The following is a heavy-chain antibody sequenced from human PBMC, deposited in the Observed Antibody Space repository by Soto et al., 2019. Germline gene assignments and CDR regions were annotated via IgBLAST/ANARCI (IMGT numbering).Heavy chain of an antibody. CDR2: IDPSDSYT. CDR1: GYSFTSYW. CDR3: ARGGSYDFWSGPTLNYYYYGMDV. J-gene: IGHJ6*02. V-gene: IGHV5-10-1*01. D-gene: IGHD3-3*01. Sequence: GESLKISCKGSGYSFTSYWISWVRQMPGKGLEWMGRIDPSDSYTNYSPSFQGHVTISADKSISTAYLQWSSLKASDTAMYYCARGGSYDFWSGPTLNYYYYGMDVWGQGTTVTVSS.